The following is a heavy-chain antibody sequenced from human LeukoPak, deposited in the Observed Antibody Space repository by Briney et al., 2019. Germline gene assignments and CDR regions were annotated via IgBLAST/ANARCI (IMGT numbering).Heavy chain of an antibody. Sequence: GSLRLSCGAYGFTFSTYWMSWVRQAPGKGLEWIGYIYYSGSTNYNPSLKSRVTISVDTSKNQFSLKLSSVTAADTAVYYCARINYDFWSGYYVSVWGQGTTVTASS. CDR1: GFTFSTYW. CDR3: ARINYDFWSGYYVSV. D-gene: IGHD3-3*01. CDR2: IYYSGST. J-gene: IGHJ6*02. V-gene: IGHV4-59*01.